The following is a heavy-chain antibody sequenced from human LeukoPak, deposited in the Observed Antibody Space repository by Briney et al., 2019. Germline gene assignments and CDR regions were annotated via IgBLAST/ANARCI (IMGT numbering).Heavy chain of an antibody. D-gene: IGHD5-24*01. Sequence: GGTLRLSCAASGFTFCSYGMHWVRQAPGKGLEWVAFIRYDGSNKYYADSVKGRFTTSRDNSKNTMYLQMNSLRAEDTAVYYCAKDRVGRWLQSTRPFVDYWGQGTLVTVSS. V-gene: IGHV3-30*02. CDR3: AKDRVGRWLQSTRPFVDY. CDR1: GFTFCSYG. CDR2: IRYDGSNK. J-gene: IGHJ4*02.